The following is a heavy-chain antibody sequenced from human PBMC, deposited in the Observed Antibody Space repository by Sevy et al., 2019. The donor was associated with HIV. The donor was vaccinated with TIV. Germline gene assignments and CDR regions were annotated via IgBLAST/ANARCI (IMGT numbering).Heavy chain of an antibody. CDR3: ARSYYYDSSGYYECDY. D-gene: IGHD3-22*01. CDR1: GGTFSSYA. V-gene: IGHV1-69*13. J-gene: IGHJ4*01. Sequence: ASVKVSCKASGGTFSSYAISWVRQAPGQGLEWMGGIIPIFGTANYAQTFQGRVTITADESTSTAYMELSSLRSEDTAVYYCARSYYYDSSGYYECDYWGHGTLVTVSS. CDR2: IIPIFGTA.